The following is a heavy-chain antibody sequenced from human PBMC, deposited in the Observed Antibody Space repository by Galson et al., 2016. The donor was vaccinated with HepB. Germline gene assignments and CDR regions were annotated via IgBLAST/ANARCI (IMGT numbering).Heavy chain of an antibody. V-gene: IGHV3-30*04. CDR3: ARDQIGWGQFDY. D-gene: IGHD3-16*01. CDR2: ISYDGRNK. Sequence: SLRLSCAASGFTFSNYAMNWFRQAPGKGLEWVAFISYDGRNKYYADSVKGQFTISRDNSKNTLYLQMNSLRAEDTALYYCARDQIGWGQFDYWGQGTLVTVSS. CDR1: GFTFSNYA. J-gene: IGHJ4*02.